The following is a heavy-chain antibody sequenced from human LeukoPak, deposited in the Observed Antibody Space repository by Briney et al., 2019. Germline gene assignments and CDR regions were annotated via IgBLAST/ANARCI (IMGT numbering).Heavy chain of an antibody. J-gene: IGHJ4*02. D-gene: IGHD1-26*01. CDR3: ARDGDWVGGTIDY. CDR2: ISSSGSTI. Sequence: GGSLRLSCAASGFTFSSYEMNWVRQAPGQGLEWVSYISSSGSTIYYADSVKGRFTISRDNSKNTLYLQMNSLRAEDTAVYYCARDGDWVGGTIDYWGQGTLVTVSS. V-gene: IGHV3-48*03. CDR1: GFTFSSYE.